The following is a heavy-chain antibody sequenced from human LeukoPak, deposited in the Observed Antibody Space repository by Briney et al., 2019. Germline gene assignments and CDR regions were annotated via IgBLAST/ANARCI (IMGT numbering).Heavy chain of an antibody. CDR3: ARTTEGGYTYDYFYYYYMDV. J-gene: IGHJ6*03. CDR1: GFTFSSYW. CDR2: IKQGGSGK. Sequence: GGSLRLSCAASGFTFSSYWMSWVRQAPGKGLEWVANIKQGGSGKYYVDSVKGRFTISRDNAKNSLYLQMNSLRAEDTAVYYCARTTEGGYTYDYFYYYYMDVWGKGTTVTISS. V-gene: IGHV3-7*01. D-gene: IGHD5-18*01.